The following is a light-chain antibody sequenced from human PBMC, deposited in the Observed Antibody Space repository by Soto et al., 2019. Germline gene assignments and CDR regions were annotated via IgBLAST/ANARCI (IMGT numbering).Light chain of an antibody. CDR2: DVN. J-gene: IGLJ2*01. CDR1: SSDVGAYNS. CDR3: CSYAGSNSVD. Sequence: QSALTQPRSMSGSPGQSVTISCTGTSSDVGAYNSVSWYQHHPGKAPKLLLYDVNRRPSGVPDRFSASKSDNTASLTISGLQVEDEADYYCCSYAGSNSVDFGGGTQLTVL. V-gene: IGLV2-11*01.